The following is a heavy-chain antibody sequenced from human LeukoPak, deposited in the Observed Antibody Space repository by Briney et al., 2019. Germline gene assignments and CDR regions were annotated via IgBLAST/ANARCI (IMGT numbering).Heavy chain of an antibody. V-gene: IGHV3-53*01. CDR2: IYSGGST. J-gene: IGHJ4*02. D-gene: IGHD3-16*02. CDR1: GFTVSSNY. CDR3: ARVLADYVWGSYRTDYFDY. Sequence: GGSLRLSCAASGFTVSSNYMSWVRQAPGKGLEWVSVIYSGGSTYYADSVKGRFTISRDNSKNTLYLQMNSLRAEDTAVYYCARVLADYVWGSYRTDYFDYWGQGILVTVSS.